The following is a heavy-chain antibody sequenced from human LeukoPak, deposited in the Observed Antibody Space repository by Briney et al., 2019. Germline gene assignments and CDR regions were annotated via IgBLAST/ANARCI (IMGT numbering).Heavy chain of an antibody. J-gene: IGHJ4*02. V-gene: IGHV3-21*01. CDR1: GFTFSSYS. CDR3: ARGATAAID. Sequence: GGSLRLSCAASGFTFSSYSMNWVRQAPGKGLEWVSSISSSSSYIYYADSVKGRLTISRDNAKNSLNLQMNSLRAEDTAVYYCARGATAAIDWGQGTLVTVSS. CDR2: ISSSSSYI. D-gene: IGHD2-2*01.